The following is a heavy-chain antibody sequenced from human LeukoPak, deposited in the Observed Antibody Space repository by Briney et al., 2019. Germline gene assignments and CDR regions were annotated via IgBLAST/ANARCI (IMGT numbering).Heavy chain of an antibody. CDR2: INPNSGGT. J-gene: IGHJ4*02. D-gene: IGHD1-14*01. CDR1: GGTFSSYA. Sequence: ASVKVSCKASGGTFSSYAISWVRQAPGQGLEWMGWINPNSGGTNYAQKFQGRVTMTRDTSISTAYMELSRLRSDDTAVYYCASENLNDYWGQGTLVTVSS. V-gene: IGHV1-2*02. CDR3: ASENLNDY.